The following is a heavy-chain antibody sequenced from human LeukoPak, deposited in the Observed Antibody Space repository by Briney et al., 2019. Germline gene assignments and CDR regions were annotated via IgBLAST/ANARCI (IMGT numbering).Heavy chain of an antibody. D-gene: IGHD5-24*01. CDR2: IDWDDDK. J-gene: IGHJ4*02. V-gene: IGHV2-70*11. Sequence: SGPTLVNPTQTLTLTCTFSGFSLSTSGMCVSWIRQPPGKALEWLARIDWDDDKYYSTSLKTRLTISKDTSKNQVVLTMTNMDPVDTATYYCACSRDGYNLCDYWGQGTLVTVSS. CDR1: GFSLSTSGMC. CDR3: ACSRDGYNLCDY.